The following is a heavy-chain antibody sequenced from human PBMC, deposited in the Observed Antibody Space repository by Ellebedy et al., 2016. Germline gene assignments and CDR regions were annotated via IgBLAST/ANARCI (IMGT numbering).Heavy chain of an antibody. V-gene: IGHV5-51*01. CDR2: IYPGDSDT. D-gene: IGHD2-2*01. CDR1: GYSFPNYW. J-gene: IGHJ3*02. CDR3: ARQGNAGYDPTSGDGFDI. Sequence: GGSLRLSCQGSGYSFPNYWIAWVRQMPGKGLEWMGIIYPGDSDTKYDPSFQGPVSISADKSISTAYLQWSSLKASDTAIYYCARQGNAGYDPTSGDGFDIWGQGTMVTVSS.